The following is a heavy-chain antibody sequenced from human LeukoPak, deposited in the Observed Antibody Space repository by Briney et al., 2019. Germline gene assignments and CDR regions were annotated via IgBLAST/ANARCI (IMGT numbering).Heavy chain of an antibody. CDR2: IYGTGTT. CDR1: GFNVSDNF. CDR3: ARSLRVRGVPDYMDV. Sequence: GGSLRLSCAASGFNVSDNFMNWVRQAPGKGLEWVSLIYGTGTTYYADSVRGRFTISRDNSKNTLYLQMNSLRADDTAVYYCARSLRVRGVPDYMDVWGKGTTVTISS. J-gene: IGHJ6*03. D-gene: IGHD3-10*01. V-gene: IGHV3-53*01.